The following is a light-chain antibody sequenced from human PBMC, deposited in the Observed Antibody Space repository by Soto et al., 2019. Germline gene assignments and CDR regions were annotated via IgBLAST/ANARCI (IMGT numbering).Light chain of an antibody. CDR2: GVI. Sequence: QSVLTQPPSASGSPGQSVTISCTGTSSDVGAYNFVSWYQQHPGKDPKHMNNGVIKRPSGVPDRFSGSKSGNTASLTVSGHQAEDAADYTCSPNAGRNKLVCGGRTK. CDR1: SSDVGAYNF. CDR3: SPNAGRNKLV. J-gene: IGLJ2*01. V-gene: IGLV2-8*01.